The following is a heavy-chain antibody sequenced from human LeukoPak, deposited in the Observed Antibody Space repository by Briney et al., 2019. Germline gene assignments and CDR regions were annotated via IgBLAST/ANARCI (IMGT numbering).Heavy chain of an antibody. CDR1: GYTFTVYN. CDR2: INPNSGGT. J-gene: IGHJ4*02. V-gene: IGHV1-2*06. D-gene: IGHD2-15*01. CDR3: SRDHCSGGSCYDFVDY. Sequence: ASVKVSCKASGYTFTVYNMHWVRQAPGQGLEWMGRINPNSGGTNYAQKFQGRVTMTRDTSISTAYMELSRLRSDDTAVYYCSRDHCSGGSCYDFVDYWGQGTLVTVCS.